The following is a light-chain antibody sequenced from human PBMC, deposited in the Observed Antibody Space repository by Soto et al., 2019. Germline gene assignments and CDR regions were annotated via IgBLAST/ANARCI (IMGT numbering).Light chain of an antibody. Sequence: DVQMTQSPSTLSASVGDRVTITCRASQSISTWLAWYQQKPGRAPKLLIYDASSLETGVPSRFSGSGSGTEFTLTISRLQPDDFAAYYCQHYSVYSVTFAQGTKVEIK. CDR1: QSISTW. CDR3: QHYSVYSVT. J-gene: IGKJ1*01. V-gene: IGKV1-5*01. CDR2: DAS.